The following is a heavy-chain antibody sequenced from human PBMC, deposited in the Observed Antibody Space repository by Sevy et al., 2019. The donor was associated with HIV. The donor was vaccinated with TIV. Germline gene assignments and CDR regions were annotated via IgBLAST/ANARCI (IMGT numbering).Heavy chain of an antibody. Sequence: GGSLRLSCAGSGFTFNNFAMTWVRQAPGRGLEWVSSLSGAGGTAYYSDSVKGRFTVSRDNSKNILYLEMNNLRVDDTAVDYCAEGWQRWPSDYWGQGTLVTVSS. V-gene: IGHV3-23*01. D-gene: IGHD6-25*01. CDR3: AEGWQRWPSDY. J-gene: IGHJ4*02. CDR2: LSGAGGTA. CDR1: GFTFNNFA.